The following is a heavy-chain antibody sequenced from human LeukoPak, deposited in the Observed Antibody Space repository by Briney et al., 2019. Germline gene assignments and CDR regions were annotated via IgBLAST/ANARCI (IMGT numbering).Heavy chain of an antibody. J-gene: IGHJ3*02. CDR2: IIPIFGTA. CDR3: ARVPGNHDILTGYDI. Sequence: SVTVSSKASGGTFISYAISWVRQAPGQGLEWMGGIIPIFGTANYAQKFQGRVTITADESTSTAYMELSSLRSEDTAVYYCARVPGNHDILTGYDIWGQGTMVTVSS. D-gene: IGHD3-9*01. CDR1: GGTFISYA. V-gene: IGHV1-69*01.